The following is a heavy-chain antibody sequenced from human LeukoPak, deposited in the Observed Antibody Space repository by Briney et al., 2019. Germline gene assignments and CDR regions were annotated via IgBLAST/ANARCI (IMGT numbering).Heavy chain of an antibody. Sequence: GGSLRLSCAASGFIFKNYAMSWVRQAPGKGLEWVSTISGTSGTTRYGDSVRGRFTTSRDNPRNTLYLQMNSLRVDDTAVYYCAKADATIGGAFDIWGQGTMVTVSS. CDR3: AKADATIGGAFDI. J-gene: IGHJ3*02. CDR1: GFIFKNYA. D-gene: IGHD3-3*01. V-gene: IGHV3-23*01. CDR2: ISGTSGTT.